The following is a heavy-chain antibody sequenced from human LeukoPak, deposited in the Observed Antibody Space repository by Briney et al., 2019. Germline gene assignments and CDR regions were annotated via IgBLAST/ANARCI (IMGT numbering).Heavy chain of an antibody. J-gene: IGHJ4*02. D-gene: IGHD5/OR15-5a*01. CDR2: IYFSGST. CDR1: GGSISSSSHY. V-gene: IGHV4-39*02. CDR3: ARDPTNTSGYRVYHDY. Sequence: SETLSLTCTVFGGSISSSSHYWGWIRQPPGEGLEWIGSIYFSGSTYYSPSLKSRVTISVDPSTNQFSLKLSSVTAADTAVYYCARDPTNTSGYRVYHDYWGQGALVTVSS.